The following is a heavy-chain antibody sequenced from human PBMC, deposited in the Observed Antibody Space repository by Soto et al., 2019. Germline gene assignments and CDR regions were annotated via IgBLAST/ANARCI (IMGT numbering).Heavy chain of an antibody. J-gene: IGHJ3*02. V-gene: IGHV1-2*04. CDR1: GYTFTGYY. D-gene: IGHD3-22*01. CDR3: ERGVSSYYYDSSGYYSGMVAFDI. Sequence: ASVKVSCKASGYTFTGYYMHWVRQAPGQGLEWMGWINPNSGGTNYAQKFQGWVTMTRDTSISTAYMELSRLRSDDTAVYYCERGVSSYYYDSSGYYSGMVAFDIWGQGTMVTVSS. CDR2: INPNSGGT.